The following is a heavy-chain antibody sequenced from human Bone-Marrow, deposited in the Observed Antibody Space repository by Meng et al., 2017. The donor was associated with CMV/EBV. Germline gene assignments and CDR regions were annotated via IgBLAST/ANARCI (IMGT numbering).Heavy chain of an antibody. V-gene: IGHV3-30-3*01. CDR3: ARGELFCSGGSCYQHTDH. CDR2: ISYDGSKK. D-gene: IGHD2-15*01. J-gene: IGHJ4*02. Sequence: GGSLSLSCAASGLTFSSYAMYWVRQAPGKGPEWVAVISYDGSKKDYADSVKGRFTISRDNSNSTLYLQMNSLSAEDTAVYYCARGELFCSGGSCYQHTDHWGQGTLVTVSS. CDR1: GLTFSSYA.